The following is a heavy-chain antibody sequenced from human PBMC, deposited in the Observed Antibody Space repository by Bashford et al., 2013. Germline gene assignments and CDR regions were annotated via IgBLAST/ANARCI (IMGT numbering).Heavy chain of an antibody. V-gene: IGHV4-4*02. CDR3: ARAPSADVMHATTGGMDV. CDR1: GGPISSSNW. D-gene: IGHD1-26*01. CDR2: IYHSGST. J-gene: IGHJ6*02. Sequence: SETLSLTCTVSGGPISSSNWWTWVRQPPGQGLEWIGEIYHSGSTNYTPSLKSRVTISVDKSKNQFSLRLNSVTAADTAVYYCARAPSADVMHATTGGMDVVGPRGPRVTVSS.